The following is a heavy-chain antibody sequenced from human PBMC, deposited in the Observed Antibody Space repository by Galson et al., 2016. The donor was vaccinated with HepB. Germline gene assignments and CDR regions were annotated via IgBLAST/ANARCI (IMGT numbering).Heavy chain of an antibody. V-gene: IGHV4-4*07. CDR2: IYGSGST. J-gene: IGHJ5*02. D-gene: IGHD3-22*01. Sequence: SETLSLTCTVSGGSMSGYYWDWIRQPAGKGLQWIGRIYGSGSTDYNPSLESRVTMSVDTSKNQFTLKLSSVTAADTALYFCATSPAWNYYGRCGHYYDDPWGQGTLVTVSS. CDR3: ATSPAWNYYGRCGHYYDDP. CDR1: GGSMSGYY.